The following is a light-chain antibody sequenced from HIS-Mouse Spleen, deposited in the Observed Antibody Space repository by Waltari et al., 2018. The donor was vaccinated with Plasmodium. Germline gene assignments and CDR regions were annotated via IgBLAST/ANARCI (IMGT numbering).Light chain of an antibody. CDR3: YSTDSSGNHRV. V-gene: IGLV3-10*01. CDR1: ALPKKY. Sequence: SYELTQPPSVSVFPGQTARITCSGDALPKKYAYWYQQKSGQAPVLVIYEESNRPPGIPERFYGSSSGKMATLTISGAQVEDEADYYCYSTDSSGNHRVFGGGTKLTVL. CDR2: EES. J-gene: IGLJ3*02.